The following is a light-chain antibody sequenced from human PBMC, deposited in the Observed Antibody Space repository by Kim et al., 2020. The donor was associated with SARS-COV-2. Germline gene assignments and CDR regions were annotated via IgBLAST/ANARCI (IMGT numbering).Light chain of an antibody. CDR2: SSN. CDR3: AAWDDSLNGPWV. J-gene: IGLJ3*02. CDR1: ASNFVKDG. Sequence: QTVTISCSGSASNFVKDGVHWYRQPPGTAPKLLIYSSNQRPSGVPDRFAGSTSGTSASLAISGLQSEDEADYYCAAWDDSLNGPWVFGGGTKLTVL. V-gene: IGLV1-44*01.